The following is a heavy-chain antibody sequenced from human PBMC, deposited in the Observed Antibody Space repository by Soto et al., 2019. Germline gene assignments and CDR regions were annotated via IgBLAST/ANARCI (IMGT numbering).Heavy chain of an antibody. J-gene: IGHJ1*01. Sequence: VELVESGGGVVQPGGSLRLSCVGSGFNFARFSIQWIRQAPGKGLEWVAIISRDGRGEAFADSVKGRFAISRDNSKNTVYLRMTGLRSDDTAVYYCAKDENQNYDLDHWGQGTLVTVST. CDR2: ISRDGRGE. CDR1: GFNFARFS. V-gene: IGHV3-30*18. D-gene: IGHD3-3*01. CDR3: AKDENQNYDLDH.